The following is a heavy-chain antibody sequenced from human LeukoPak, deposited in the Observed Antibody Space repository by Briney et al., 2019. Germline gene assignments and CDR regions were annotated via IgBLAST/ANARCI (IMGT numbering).Heavy chain of an antibody. CDR1: GFTFSNYA. CDR2: ISGSGGST. CDR3: AKGKALAVAQRGYFDY. D-gene: IGHD6-19*01. J-gene: IGHJ4*02. V-gene: IGHV3-23*01. Sequence: GGSLRLSCVASGFTFSNYAMSWVRQAPGKGLEWVSAISGSGGSTYYADSVKGRFTISRDNSKNTLYLQMNSLRAEDTAVYYCAKGKALAVAQRGYFDYWGQGTLVTVSS.